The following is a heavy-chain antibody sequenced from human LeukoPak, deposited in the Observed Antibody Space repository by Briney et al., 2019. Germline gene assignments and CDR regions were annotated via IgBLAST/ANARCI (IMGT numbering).Heavy chain of an antibody. CDR2: ISSSSSYI. D-gene: IGHD3-10*01. J-gene: IGHJ4*02. V-gene: IGHV3-21*01. Sequence: GGSLRLPCAASGFTFSSYSMNWVRQAPGKGLEWVSSISSSSSYIYYADSVKGRFTISRDNAKNSLYLQMNSLRAEDTAVYYCARDPHYYGSGSYYDYWGQGTLVTVSS. CDR3: ARDPHYYGSGSYYDY. CDR1: GFTFSSYS.